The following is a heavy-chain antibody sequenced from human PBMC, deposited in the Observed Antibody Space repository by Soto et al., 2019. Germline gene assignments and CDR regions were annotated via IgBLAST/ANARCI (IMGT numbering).Heavy chain of an antibody. V-gene: IGHV3-64D*06. Sequence: GGSLILSCSASGFTFSSYAMHWVRQAPGKGLEYVSAISSNGGSTYYADSVKGRFTISRDNSKNTLYLQMSSLRAEDTAVYYCVKAHDYGDYYYYYGMDVWGQGTTVTVSS. J-gene: IGHJ6*02. D-gene: IGHD4-17*01. CDR1: GFTFSSYA. CDR3: VKAHDYGDYYYYYGMDV. CDR2: ISSNGGST.